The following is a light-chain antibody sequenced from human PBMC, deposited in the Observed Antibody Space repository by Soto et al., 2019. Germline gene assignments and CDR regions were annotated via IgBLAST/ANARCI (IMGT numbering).Light chain of an antibody. V-gene: IGKV3-20*01. CDR1: QSVSSSY. CDR3: QQYGSSPWT. CDR2: GAS. Sequence: EIVLTQSPGTLSLSPGERATLSFRASQSVSSSYLAWYQQKPGQAPRLXIYGASSRATGIPDRFSGSGSGTEFTLTISRLEPEDFEVYYCQQYGSSPWTVGQGTKVDIK. J-gene: IGKJ1*01.